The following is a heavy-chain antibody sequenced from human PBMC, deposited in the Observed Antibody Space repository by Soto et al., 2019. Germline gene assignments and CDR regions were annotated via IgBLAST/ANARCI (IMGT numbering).Heavy chain of an antibody. V-gene: IGHV3-23*01. CDR2: ISGRGGST. CDR3: AKGPTTVSSSVYYYYMDV. D-gene: IGHD4-4*01. Sequence: EVQLLESGGGLVQPGGSLRLSCATSGFTFSSYAMIWVRQAPGKGLEWVSAISGRGGSTYYADSVKGRFTISRDNSKNTHYLHVNGLRAEDTAVYYCAKGPTTVSSSVYYYYMDVWGKGTTVTVSS. CDR1: GFTFSSYA. J-gene: IGHJ6*03.